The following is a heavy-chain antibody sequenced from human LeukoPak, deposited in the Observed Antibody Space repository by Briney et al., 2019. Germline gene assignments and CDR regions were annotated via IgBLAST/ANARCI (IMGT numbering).Heavy chain of an antibody. V-gene: IGHV4-39*07. CDR2: IYYSGGN. CDR1: GGSISSSGYY. CDR3: ARGPYYFDS. J-gene: IGHJ4*02. Sequence: PSETLSLTCTVSGGSISSSGYYWGWIRQPPGKGLEWIGSIYYSGGNYYNPSLNSRVTISVDTSKNQFSLRLSSVAAADTAVYYCARGPYYFDSWGPGTLVTVPS.